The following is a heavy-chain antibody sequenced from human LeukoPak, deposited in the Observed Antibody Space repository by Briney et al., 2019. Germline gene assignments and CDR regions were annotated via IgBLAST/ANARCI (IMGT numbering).Heavy chain of an antibody. J-gene: IGHJ5*02. V-gene: IGHV3-23*01. CDR1: GFTFSSYA. Sequence: GGSLRLSCSASGFTFSSYAMSWVRQAPGKGLEWDSAISGSGGSTYYADSVKGRFTISRDNSKNTLYLQMNSLRAEDTAVYYCAKAVPTIAARLCWFDPWGQGTLATVSS. D-gene: IGHD6-6*01. CDR2: ISGSGGST. CDR3: AKAVPTIAARLCWFDP.